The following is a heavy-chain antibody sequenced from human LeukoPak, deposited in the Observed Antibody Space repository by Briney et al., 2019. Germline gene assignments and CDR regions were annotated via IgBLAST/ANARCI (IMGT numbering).Heavy chain of an antibody. J-gene: IGHJ6*03. D-gene: IGHD2-21*01. V-gene: IGHV4-4*07. CDR3: ARMGSIFYCYVDV. CDR2: IYNSGTT. Sequence: SETLSLTCTVSGGSISNYYWSWIRQPAGKGLEWIGRIYNSGTTNYNPSLKSRLTMSVDTSKSQFSLKLSSVTAADTAVYYCARMGSIFYCYVDVWGKGTTVTVSS. CDR1: GGSISNYY.